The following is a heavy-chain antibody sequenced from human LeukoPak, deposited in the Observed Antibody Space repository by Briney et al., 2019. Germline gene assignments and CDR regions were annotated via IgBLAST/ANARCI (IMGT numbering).Heavy chain of an antibody. V-gene: IGHV3-7*01. CDR3: ARDMTQRITMIVVNYYGMDV. Sequence: GGSLRLSCAASGFTFSSYWMSWVRQAPGKGLEWAANIKQDGSEKYYVDSVRGRFTISRDNAKNSLYLQMNSLRAEDTAVYYCARDMTQRITMIVVNYYGMDVWGQGTTVTVSS. D-gene: IGHD3-22*01. CDR2: IKQDGSEK. CDR1: GFTFSSYW. J-gene: IGHJ6*02.